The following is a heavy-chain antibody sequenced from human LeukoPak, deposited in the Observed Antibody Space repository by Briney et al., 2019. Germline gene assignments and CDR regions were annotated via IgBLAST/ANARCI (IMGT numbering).Heavy chain of an antibody. CDR2: ISNSGST. D-gene: IGHD2/OR15-2a*01. CDR3: ATTTFRLGY. J-gene: IGHJ4*02. V-gene: IGHV4-39*07. CDR1: GGSISSSSHY. Sequence: SGTLSLTCTVSGGSISSSSHYWGWIRQPPGKGLEWIGSISNSGSTYYNPSLKSRVTISVDTSNNQFSLKLSSVTAADTAVYYCATTTFRLGYWGQGTLVTVSS.